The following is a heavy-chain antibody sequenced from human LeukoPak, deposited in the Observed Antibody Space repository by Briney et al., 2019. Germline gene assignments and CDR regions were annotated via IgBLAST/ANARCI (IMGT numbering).Heavy chain of an antibody. V-gene: IGHV4-34*01. CDR1: GGSFSGYY. CDR3: AGRSGWTGLLHY. Sequence: SETLSLTCAVYGGSFSGYYWSWIRQPPGKGLEWIGSIYYSGSTYYNPSLKSRVTISVDTSKNQFSLKLSSVTAADTAVYYCAGRSGWTGLLHYWGQGTLVTVSS. J-gene: IGHJ4*02. D-gene: IGHD6-19*01. CDR2: IYYSGST.